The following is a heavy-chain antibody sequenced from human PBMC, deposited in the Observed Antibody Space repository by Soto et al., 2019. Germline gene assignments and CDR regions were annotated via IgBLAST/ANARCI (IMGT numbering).Heavy chain of an antibody. D-gene: IGHD6-13*01. Sequence: GGSLRLSCAASGFTFSSYGMHWVRQAPGKGLEWVAVISYDGSNKYYADSVKGRFTVSRDNSKNTLYLQMNSLRAEDTAVYYCAKSNIIHSSSWYSTGWFDPWGQGTLVTVS. CDR2: ISYDGSNK. V-gene: IGHV3-30*18. CDR1: GFTFSSYG. J-gene: IGHJ5*02. CDR3: AKSNIIHSSSWYSTGWFDP.